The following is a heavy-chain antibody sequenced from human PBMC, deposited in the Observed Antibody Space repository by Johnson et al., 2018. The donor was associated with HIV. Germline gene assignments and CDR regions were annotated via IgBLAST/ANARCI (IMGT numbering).Heavy chain of an antibody. Sequence: QVQLVEYGGGVVQPGRSLRLSCAASGFAFSNFGMHWVRQAPGKGLEWVAATSYDGNNKYYTDSVKGRFTISRDNSKNTLYLQMNSLRAEDTAVYYCAQSGTFVLVEYAPDAFDIWGQGTMLTVTS. V-gene: IGHV3-30*18. CDR3: AQSGTFVLVEYAPDAFDI. J-gene: IGHJ3*02. CDR1: GFAFSNFG. CDR2: TSYDGNNK. D-gene: IGHD2-8*02.